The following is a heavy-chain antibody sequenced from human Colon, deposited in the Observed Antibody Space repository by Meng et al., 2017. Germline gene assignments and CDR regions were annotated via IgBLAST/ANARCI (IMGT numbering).Heavy chain of an antibody. D-gene: IGHD4-23*01. CDR1: GGSISSNNW. V-gene: IGHV4-4*02. J-gene: IGHJ4*02. Sequence: QAQLQESGPGLVRPSETLSLTCTVSGGSISSNNWWSWARQSPGRGLEWIGEIYQSGSTNYSPSLKSRVTISLDKSKNQFSLKVSYMTAADTAVYFCARVPTTVDPFESWGQGTLVTVSS. CDR3: ARVPTTVDPFES. CDR2: IYQSGST.